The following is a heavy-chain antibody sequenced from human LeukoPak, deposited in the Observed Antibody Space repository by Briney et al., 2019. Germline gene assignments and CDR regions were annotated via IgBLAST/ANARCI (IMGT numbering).Heavy chain of an antibody. J-gene: IGHJ4*02. D-gene: IGHD2-21*01. V-gene: IGHV3-48*01. CDR3: AREVLGDPFPDY. CDR2: ISSSSTI. Sequence: QPGGSLRLSCAASGFTFSSYSMNWVRQAPGKGLEWVSYISSSSTIYYADSVKGRFTISRDNAKNSLYLQMNSLRAEDTAVYYCAREVLGDPFPDYWGQGTLVTVSS. CDR1: GFTFSSYS.